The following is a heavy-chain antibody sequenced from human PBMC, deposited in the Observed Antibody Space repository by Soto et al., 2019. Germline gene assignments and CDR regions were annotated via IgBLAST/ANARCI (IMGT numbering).Heavy chain of an antibody. J-gene: IGHJ6*02. Sequence: GGSLRLSCAASGFTFSSYSMNWVRQAPGKGLEWVSSISSSSSYIYYADSVKGRFTISRDNAKNSLYLQMNSLRAEDTAVYYCARDPGDSCDLYYGMDVWGQGTTVTVSS. D-gene: IGHD2-2*01. CDR3: ARDPGDSCDLYYGMDV. CDR1: GFTFSSYS. V-gene: IGHV3-21*01. CDR2: ISSSSSYI.